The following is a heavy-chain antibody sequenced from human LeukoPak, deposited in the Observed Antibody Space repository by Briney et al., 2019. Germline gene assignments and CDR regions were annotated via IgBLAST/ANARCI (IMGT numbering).Heavy chain of an antibody. CDR3: ARLRGYSYGLIDY. CDR2: MYYSGST. CDR1: GFTFNNYW. V-gene: IGHV4-39*07. J-gene: IGHJ4*02. Sequence: GSLRLSCAASGFTFNNYWMSWVRQPPGKGLEWIGSMYYSGSTYHNPSLKSRVTISVDTSKNQFSLRLSSVTAADTAVYYCARLRGYSYGLIDYWGQGTLVTVSS. D-gene: IGHD5-18*01.